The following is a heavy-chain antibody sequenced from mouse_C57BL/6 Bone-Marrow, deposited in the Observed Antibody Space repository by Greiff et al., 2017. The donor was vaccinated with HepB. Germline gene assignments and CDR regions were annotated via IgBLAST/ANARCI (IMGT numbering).Heavy chain of an antibody. J-gene: IGHJ2*01. CDR2: IDPENGDT. Sequence: VQLQQSGAELVRPGASVKLSCTASGFNIKDDYMHWVKQRPEQGLEWIGWIDPENGDTEYASKFQGKATITADTSSNTAYLQLSSLTSEDAAVYYCTALPAGDYWGQGTTLTVSS. V-gene: IGHV14-4*01. CDR1: GFNIKDDY. CDR3: TALPAGDY.